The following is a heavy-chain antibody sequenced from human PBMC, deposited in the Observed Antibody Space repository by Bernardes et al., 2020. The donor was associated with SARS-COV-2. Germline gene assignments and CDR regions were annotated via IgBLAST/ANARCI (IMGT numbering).Heavy chain of an antibody. CDR1: GYTLTGYF. D-gene: IGHD2-21*02. CDR3: ARTRTTISTTGIPVDY. J-gene: IGHJ4*02. Sequence: ASVKASCKASGYTLTGYFIHWVRQAPGQRLEWMGWINPNTGGTNYIQKFQGRVTMTRDTSITTAYMELSRLGSDDTAIYYCARTRTTISTTGIPVDYWGQGTLVTVSS. CDR2: INPNTGGT. V-gene: IGHV1-2*02.